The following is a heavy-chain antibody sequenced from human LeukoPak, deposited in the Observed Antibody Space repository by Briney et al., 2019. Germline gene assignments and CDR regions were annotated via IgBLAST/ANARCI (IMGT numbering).Heavy chain of an antibody. Sequence: ASVKVSCKASGYTFSSYTMNWVRQAPGQGLEWMGWINTNTGNPTYAQDYTGRFVFSLDTSVSTTYLQISRLKAEDTAVYYCASGPSYSGSDEYFDSWGQGTLVTVSS. V-gene: IGHV7-4-1*02. CDR1: GYTFSSYT. D-gene: IGHD1-26*01. J-gene: IGHJ4*02. CDR2: INTNTGNP. CDR3: ASGPSYSGSDEYFDS.